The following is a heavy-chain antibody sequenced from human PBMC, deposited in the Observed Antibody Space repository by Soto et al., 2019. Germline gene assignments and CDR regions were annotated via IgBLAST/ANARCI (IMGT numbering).Heavy chain of an antibody. D-gene: IGHD3-22*01. CDR2: ITGSTNYI. V-gene: IGHV3-21*01. Sequence: PGGSLRLSCAASGFTFSSYSMNWVRQAPGKGLEWVSSITGSTNYIYYAGSVRGRFTISRDNAKNSLYLQMNSLRAEDTAVYYCARDRWDGSSGYFTGILDYWGQGALVTVSS. J-gene: IGHJ4*02. CDR3: ARDRWDGSSGYFTGILDY. CDR1: GFTFSSYS.